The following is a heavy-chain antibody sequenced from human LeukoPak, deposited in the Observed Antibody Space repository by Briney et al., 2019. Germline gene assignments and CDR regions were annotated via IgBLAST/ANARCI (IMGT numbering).Heavy chain of an antibody. D-gene: IGHD5-18*01. Sequence: GGSLRLSCTASGFTFSSYAMHWVRQAPGKGLEWVAVISYDGSNKYYADSVKGRFTISRDNSKNTLYLQMNSLRAEDTAVYYCARGGRVDTAMALKYWGQGTLVTVSS. J-gene: IGHJ4*02. CDR1: GFTFSSYA. V-gene: IGHV3-30*04. CDR2: ISYDGSNK. CDR3: ARGGRVDTAMALKY.